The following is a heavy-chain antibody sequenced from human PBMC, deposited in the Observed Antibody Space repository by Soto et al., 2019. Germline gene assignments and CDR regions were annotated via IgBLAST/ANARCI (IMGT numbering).Heavy chain of an antibody. D-gene: IGHD4-17*01. V-gene: IGHV4-39*01. CDR1: GGSISSSSYY. J-gene: IGHJ3*02. CDR3: ARRPLGGDYGGGAFDI. CDR2: IYYSGST. Sequence: SETLSLTCTVSGGSISSSSYYWGWIRQPPGKGLEWIGSIYYSGSTYYNPSLKSRVTISVDTSKNQFSLKLSSVTAADTAVYYCARRPLGGDYGGGAFDIWGQGTMVTVSS.